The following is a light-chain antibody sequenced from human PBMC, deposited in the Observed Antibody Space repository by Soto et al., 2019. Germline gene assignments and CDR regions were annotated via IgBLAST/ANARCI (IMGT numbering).Light chain of an antibody. CDR2: VGTGGIVG. Sequence: QSVLTQPPSASASLGASVTLTCTLSSGYSNYKVDWYQQRPGKGPRFVMRVGTGGIVGSKGDGIPDRFSVLGSGLNRYLTIKNIQEDDESDYHCGADHGTGSNFVFLFGGGTKLTVL. V-gene: IGLV9-49*01. CDR1: SGYSNYK. CDR3: GADHGTGSNFVFL. J-gene: IGLJ2*01.